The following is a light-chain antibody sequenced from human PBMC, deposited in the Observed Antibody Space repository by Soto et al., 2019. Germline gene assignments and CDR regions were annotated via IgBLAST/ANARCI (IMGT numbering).Light chain of an antibody. V-gene: IGKV1-39*01. J-gene: IGKJ2*01. Sequence: DIQMTQSPSSLSASVGDRVTITCRASQSIRSYLNWYQQKPGKAPKLLIYAASSLQSGVPSRFSGSGSGTDFTLTISSLQPEDFATYYCQQSYSTSQTFGQGTKLEIK. CDR1: QSIRSY. CDR2: AAS. CDR3: QQSYSTSQT.